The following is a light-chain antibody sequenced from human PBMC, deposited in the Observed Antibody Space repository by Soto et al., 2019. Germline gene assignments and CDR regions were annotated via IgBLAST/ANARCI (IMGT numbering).Light chain of an antibody. V-gene: IGKV3-15*01. CDR3: QQYNSYST. CDR1: QSISRN. Sequence: EIVFTPSPSTLSVSTGQRATLSCRASQSISRNLAWYQQKPGQAPRLLIYGASTRATGIPARFSGSGSGTEFTLTISSLQPDDFATFYCQQYNSYSTFGQGTKVDI. CDR2: GAS. J-gene: IGKJ1*01.